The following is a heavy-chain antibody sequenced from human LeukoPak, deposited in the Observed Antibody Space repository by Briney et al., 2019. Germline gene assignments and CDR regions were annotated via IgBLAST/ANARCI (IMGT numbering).Heavy chain of an antibody. CDR3: AKDRPLAPYSSGWYGGYYFDY. CDR1: GFTFSSYG. J-gene: IGHJ4*02. Sequence: GGSLRLPCAASGFTFSSYGMHWVRQAPGKGLEWVAFIRYDGSNKYYADSVKGRFTISRDNSKNTLYLQMNSLRAEDTAVYYCAKDRPLAPYSSGWYGGYYFDYWGQGTLVTVSS. V-gene: IGHV3-30*02. D-gene: IGHD6-19*01. CDR2: IRYDGSNK.